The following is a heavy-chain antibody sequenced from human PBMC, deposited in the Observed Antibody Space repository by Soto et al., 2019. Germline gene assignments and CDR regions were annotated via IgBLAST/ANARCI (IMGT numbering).Heavy chain of an antibody. D-gene: IGHD6-19*01. CDR2: IWYDGSNK. V-gene: IGHV3-33*01. CDR3: AREKNAWYSSGWLSY. CDR1: GFTFSSYG. Sequence: QVQLVESGGGVVQPGRSLRLSCAASGFTFSSYGMHWVRQPPGKGLEWVAVIWYDGSNKYYADSVKGRFTISRDNSKNTLYMQMNSLRAEDTAVYYCAREKNAWYSSGWLSYWGQGTLVTVSS. J-gene: IGHJ4*02.